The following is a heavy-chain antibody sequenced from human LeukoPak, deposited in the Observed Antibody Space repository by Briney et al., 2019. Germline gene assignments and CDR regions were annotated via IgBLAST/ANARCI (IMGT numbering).Heavy chain of an antibody. J-gene: IGHJ4*02. CDR2: ISGSGGST. D-gene: IGHD3-9*01. V-gene: IGHV3-23*01. CDR1: GFTFSIYA. Sequence: PGGSLRLSCAASGFTFSIYAIGWVRQAPGKGLEWVSAISGSGGSTYYADSVKGRFTISRDNSKNTLYLQMNSLRAEDTAVYYCAKANDSPTDYWGQGTLVTVSS. CDR3: AKANDSPTDY.